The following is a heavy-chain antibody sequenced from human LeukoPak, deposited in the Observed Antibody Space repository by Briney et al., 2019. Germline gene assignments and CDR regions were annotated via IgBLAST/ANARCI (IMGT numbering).Heavy chain of an antibody. Sequence: ASVKVSCKASGYTFTSYYMHWVRQAPGQGLEWMGIINPSGGSTSYAQKFQGRVTLTRDTSTSTVYMELSSLRSEDTAIYYCARIRDGYNDAYDIWGQGTVVTVPS. V-gene: IGHV1-46*01. J-gene: IGHJ3*02. CDR1: GYTFTSYY. CDR3: ARIRDGYNDAYDI. CDR2: INPSGGST. D-gene: IGHD5-24*01.